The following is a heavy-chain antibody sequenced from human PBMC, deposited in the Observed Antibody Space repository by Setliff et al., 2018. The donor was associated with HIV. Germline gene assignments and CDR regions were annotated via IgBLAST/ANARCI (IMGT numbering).Heavy chain of an antibody. CDR2: IRSKANSYAT. V-gene: IGHV3-73*01. J-gene: IGHJ6*03. Sequence: HPGGSLRLSCAASGFTFSGSAMHWVRQASGKGLEWVGRIRSKANSYATAYAASVKGRFTISRDDSKNTAYLQMTSLRFEDTAVYYCAACGASAYYYYYMDVWGAGTTVTVSS. D-gene: IGHD4-17*01. CDR3: AACGASAYYYYYMDV. CDR1: GFTFSGSA.